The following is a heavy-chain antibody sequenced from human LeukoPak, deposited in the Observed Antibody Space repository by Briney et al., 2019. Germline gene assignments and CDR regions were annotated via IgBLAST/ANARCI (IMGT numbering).Heavy chain of an antibody. V-gene: IGHV3-23*01. CDR1: GFTFSGFA. CDR3: AKATDIVVVPAATFDP. CDR2: IRGSGGSR. J-gene: IGHJ5*02. Sequence: GRSLGLSCAASGFTFSGFAMSWVRQAPGKGLEWGSGIRGSGGSRYYADSVKGRFTISRDNSKNTLYLQMNSLRAEDTAVYYCAKATDIVVVPAATFDPWGQGTLVTVSS. D-gene: IGHD2-2*01.